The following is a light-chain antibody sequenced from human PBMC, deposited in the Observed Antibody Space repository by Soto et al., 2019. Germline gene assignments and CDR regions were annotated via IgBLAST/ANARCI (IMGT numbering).Light chain of an antibody. CDR1: QTIRNY. CDR3: QQCFSTPWT. Sequence: DIQMTQSPSSLSASVGDRVTITCRASQTIRNYLNWYQQKPGKAPKLLIYAASSLQSGVPSRFSGSGSGTDFTLTISSLQPEDFATYYCQQCFSTPWTFGQGTKVEIK. J-gene: IGKJ1*01. CDR2: AAS. V-gene: IGKV1-39*01.